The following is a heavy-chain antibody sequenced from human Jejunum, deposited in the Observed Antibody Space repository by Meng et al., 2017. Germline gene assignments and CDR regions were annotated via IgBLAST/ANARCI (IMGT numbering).Heavy chain of an antibody. D-gene: IGHD4-11*01. Sequence: QITLKESGPTLVNPTQTLTLTCTFSGFSLSTSGVGVGWIRQPPGKALECLALIYWDDDKRYNPSLKNRLTITKDTSRNQVVLTMTNMDPVDTATYYCAHRLAYSSNYNVGWFDPWGQGTLVTVSS. J-gene: IGHJ5*02. CDR1: GFSLSTSGVG. CDR3: AHRLAYSSNYNVGWFDP. V-gene: IGHV2-5*02. CDR2: IYWDDDK.